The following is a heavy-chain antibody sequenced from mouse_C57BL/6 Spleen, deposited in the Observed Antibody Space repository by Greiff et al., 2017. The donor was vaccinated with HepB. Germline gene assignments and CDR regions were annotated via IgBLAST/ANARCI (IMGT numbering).Heavy chain of an antibody. D-gene: IGHD2-4*01. CDR3: ARPTYDSDGGYARDY. J-gene: IGHJ4*01. CDR1: GYTFTSYW. CDR2: IHPNSGST. V-gene: IGHV1-64*01. Sequence: QVQLQQPGAELVKPGASVKLSCKASGYTFTSYWMHWVKQRPGQGLEWIGMIHPNSGSTNYNEKFKSKATLTVDKSSSTAYMQLSSLTSEDSAVYSCARPTYDSDGGYARDYWGQGPAVTVST.